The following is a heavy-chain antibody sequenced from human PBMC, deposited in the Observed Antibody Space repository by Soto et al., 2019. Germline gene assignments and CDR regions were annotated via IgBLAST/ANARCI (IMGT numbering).Heavy chain of an antibody. CDR3: ASAHRLLWFGEFPLDY. CDR1: GGSFSGYY. J-gene: IGHJ4*02. V-gene: IGHV4-34*01. Sequence: QVQLQQWGAGLLKPSETLSLTCAVYGGSFSGYYWSCIRQPPGKGLEWIGEIHHSGSTNYNPSLKSRVTISVDTSKNQFSLKLSSVTAADTAVYCCASAHRLLWFGEFPLDYWGQGTLVTVSS. CDR2: IHHSGST. D-gene: IGHD3-10*01.